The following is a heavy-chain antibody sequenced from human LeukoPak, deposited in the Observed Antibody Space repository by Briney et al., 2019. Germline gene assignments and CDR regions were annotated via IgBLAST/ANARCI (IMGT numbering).Heavy chain of an antibody. CDR2: IYYSGST. CDR1: GGSISSGDYY. CDR3: ARFGVGLGERVATIIDY. V-gene: IGHV4-30-4*01. J-gene: IGHJ4*02. D-gene: IGHD5-12*01. Sequence: PSETLSLTCTVSGGSISSGDYYWSWIRQPPGKGLEWIGYIYYSGSTYCNPSLKSRVTISVDRSKNQFSLKLSSVTAADTAVYYCARFGVGLGERVATIIDYWGQGTLVTVSS.